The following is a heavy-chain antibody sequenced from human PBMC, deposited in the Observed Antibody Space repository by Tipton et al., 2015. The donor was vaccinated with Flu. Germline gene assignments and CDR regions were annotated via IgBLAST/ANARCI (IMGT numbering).Heavy chain of an antibody. CDR2: IKEDGRET. D-gene: IGHD1-1*01. J-gene: IGHJ4*02. CDR1: GFDFSDYW. CDR3: VQLKFL. Sequence: SLRLSCVASGFDFSDYWMTWVRQAPGEGLEWVANIKEDGRETYYADSVKGRFTISRDNAKRSLFLQMNSLRAEDTAVYYCVQLKFLWGQGTLVSVSS. V-gene: IGHV3-7*01.